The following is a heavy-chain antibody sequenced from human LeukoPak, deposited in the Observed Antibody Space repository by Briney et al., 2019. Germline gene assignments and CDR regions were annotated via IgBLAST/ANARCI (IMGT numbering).Heavy chain of an antibody. CDR2: ISAYNGNT. CDR1: GGNFISYA. CDR3: ARDWGYCSSTSCSMNDY. Sequence: APVKVSCKASGGNFISYAVSWVRQAPGQGLEWMGWISAYNGNTNYAQKLQGRVTMTTDTSTSTAYMELRSLRSDDTAVYYCARDWGYCSSTSCSMNDYWGQGTLVTVSS. D-gene: IGHD2-2*01. J-gene: IGHJ4*02. V-gene: IGHV1-18*01.